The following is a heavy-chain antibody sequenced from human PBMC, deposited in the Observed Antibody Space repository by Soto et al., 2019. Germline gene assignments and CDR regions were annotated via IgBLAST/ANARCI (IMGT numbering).Heavy chain of an antibody. J-gene: IGHJ6*03. CDR2: INGDGSST. CDR1: GFTFSIYW. D-gene: IGHD3-3*01. Sequence: GGSLRLSCAASGFTFSIYWMHWVRQAPGKGLVWVSRINGDGSSTSYADSVKGRFTISRDNAKNTLYLQMNSLRAEDTAVYYCTRDAYYDFWSGYSGYYYYYMDVWGKGTTVTVSS. CDR3: TRDAYYDFWSGYSGYYYYYMDV. V-gene: IGHV3-74*01.